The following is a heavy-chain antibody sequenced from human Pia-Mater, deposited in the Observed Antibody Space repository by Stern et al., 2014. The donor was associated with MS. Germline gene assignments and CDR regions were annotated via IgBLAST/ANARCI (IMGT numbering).Heavy chain of an antibody. Sequence: MQLVESGGGVVQPGRPLRLSCVASGFTLGSCVMHWVRQAPGKGLEGVAGVSYDGSNKYYADSVKGRFTISRDNSQNTLYMQMSSLRPEDTAVYYCAKDRQYLTYFFDHWGQGSLVTVSS. CDR3: AKDRQYLTYFFDH. CDR2: VSYDGSNK. V-gene: IGHV3-30*18. D-gene: IGHD2/OR15-2a*01. CDR1: GFTLGSCV. J-gene: IGHJ5*02.